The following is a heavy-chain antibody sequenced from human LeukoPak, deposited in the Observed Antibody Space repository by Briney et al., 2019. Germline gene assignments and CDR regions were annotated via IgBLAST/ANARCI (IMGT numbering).Heavy chain of an antibody. Sequence: SETLSLTCAVSGGPFSGYFWSWIRQPPGKGLEWIGEIHNSGTTNYNPSLNSRVTVSVDTSLNQFSLSLMSMTAADTAVYYCARRVVAGTTVDFWGQGNLVTVSS. CDR3: ARRVVAGTTVDF. D-gene: IGHD1-1*01. V-gene: IGHV4-34*01. CDR1: GGPFSGYF. CDR2: IHNSGTT. J-gene: IGHJ4*02.